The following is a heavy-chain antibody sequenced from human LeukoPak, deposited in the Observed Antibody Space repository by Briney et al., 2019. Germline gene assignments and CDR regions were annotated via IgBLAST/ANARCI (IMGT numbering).Heavy chain of an antibody. CDR3: LRGDTRDY. J-gene: IGHJ4*02. V-gene: IGHV3-21*04. CDR1: GFTFSTYT. Sequence: PGGSLRLSCEAPGFTFSTYTMNWVRQAPGKGLEWVSSIGSSGANMHYADSVRGRFTISRDNAKNSLFLQINSLRAEDTAIYYCLRGDTRDYWGQGTLVTVSS. D-gene: IGHD2-2*01. CDR2: IGSSGANM.